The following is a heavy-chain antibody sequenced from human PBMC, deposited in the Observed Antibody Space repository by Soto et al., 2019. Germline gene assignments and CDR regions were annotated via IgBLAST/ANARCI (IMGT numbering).Heavy chain of an antibody. CDR1: GYTFTGYY. J-gene: IGHJ4*02. Sequence: ASVKVSCKASGYTFTGYYMHWVRQAPGQGLEWMGWINPNSGGTNYAQKFQGWVTMTRDTSISTAYMELSRLRSDDTAVYYCAREVTTHDILTVYYKYLDYWGQETLVTVSS. V-gene: IGHV1-2*04. CDR2: INPNSGGT. D-gene: IGHD3-9*01. CDR3: AREVTTHDILTVYYKYLDY.